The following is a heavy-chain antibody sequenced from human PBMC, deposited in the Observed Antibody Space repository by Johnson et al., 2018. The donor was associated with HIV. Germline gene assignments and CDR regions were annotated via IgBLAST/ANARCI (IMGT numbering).Heavy chain of an antibody. CDR1: GFTFDDYG. J-gene: IGHJ3*02. Sequence: VQLVESGGGVVRPGGSLRLSCAASGFTFDDYGMSWVRQAPGKGLEWVSYISSSGSTIYYADYVKGRFTISRDNSKNTLYLQMNSLRAEDTAVYYCARRNLDYYDSSANDAFDIWGQGTMVTVSS. V-gene: IGHV3-48*01. CDR3: ARRNLDYYDSSANDAFDI. D-gene: IGHD3-22*01. CDR2: ISSSGSTI.